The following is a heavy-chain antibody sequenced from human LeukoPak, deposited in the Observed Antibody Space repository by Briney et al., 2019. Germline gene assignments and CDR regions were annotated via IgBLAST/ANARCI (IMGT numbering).Heavy chain of an antibody. V-gene: IGHV4-61*02. D-gene: IGHD6-19*01. CDR2: IYTSGST. J-gene: IGHJ4*02. CDR3: ARVGNIAVGDFDY. Sequence: PSETLSLTCIVSGGSISSSSYYWSWLRQPAGKGLEWIGRIYTSGSTTYNPSLKSRVTISADKSKNQFSLKLNSVTAADTAVYYCARVGNIAVGDFDYWGQGTLVTVSS. CDR1: GGSISSSSYY.